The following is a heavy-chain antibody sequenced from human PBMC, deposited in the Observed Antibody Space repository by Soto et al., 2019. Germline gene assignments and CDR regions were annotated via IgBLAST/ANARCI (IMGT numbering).Heavy chain of an antibody. D-gene: IGHD6-13*01. Sequence: QITLKESGPTLVKPTRTLTLTCTFSGFSLSTRRVGVGWIRQPPGKALEWLALIYWDDDKRYSPSLKSRLTITKDTSKNQVVLTMTNMGPVDTATYYCAHSTYSSSWYGDAFDIWGQGTMVTVSS. CDR3: AHSTYSSSWYGDAFDI. CDR2: IYWDDDK. J-gene: IGHJ3*02. CDR1: GFSLSTRRVG. V-gene: IGHV2-5*02.